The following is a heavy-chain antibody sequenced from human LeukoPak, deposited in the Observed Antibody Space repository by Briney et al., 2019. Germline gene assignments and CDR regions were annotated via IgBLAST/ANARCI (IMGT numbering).Heavy chain of an antibody. Sequence: SETLSLTCAVYGGSFSGYYWSWIRQPPGKGLEWIGEINHSGSTNYNPSLKSRVTISVDTSKNQFSLKLSSVTAADTAVYYCARGHTATVPFDYWGQGTLVTVSS. CDR2: INHSGST. J-gene: IGHJ4*02. D-gene: IGHD5-18*01. CDR3: ARGHTATVPFDY. V-gene: IGHV4-34*01. CDR1: GGSFSGYY.